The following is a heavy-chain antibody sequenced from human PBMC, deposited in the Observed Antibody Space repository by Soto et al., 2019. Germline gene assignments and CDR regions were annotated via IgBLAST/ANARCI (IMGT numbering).Heavy chain of an antibody. V-gene: IGHV3-30-3*01. CDR2: ISYDGSNK. J-gene: IGHJ4*02. CDR3: AGWYIAAADTVDY. Sequence: GGSLRLSCAASGFTFSSYAMHWVRQAPGKGLEWVAVISYDGSNKYYEDSVKGRFTISRDNSKNTLYLEMNSPRAEDTAVYYCAGWYIAAADTVDYWGQGTLVTVSS. D-gene: IGHD6-13*01. CDR1: GFTFSSYA.